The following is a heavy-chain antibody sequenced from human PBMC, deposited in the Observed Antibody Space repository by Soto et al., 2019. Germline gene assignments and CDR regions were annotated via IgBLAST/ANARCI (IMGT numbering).Heavy chain of an antibody. J-gene: IGHJ4*02. CDR2: TSFNGNNK. CDR3: ARDSNRENYLEH. CDR1: GLSFSNYG. Sequence: VQLVESGGGLVQPGRSLRLSCAASGLSFSNYGMHWVRQAPGKGLEWVAVTSFNGNNKWYTDSVKGRFTISRDNSKNTLYLQMDSLRDEDTAVYYCARDSNRENYLEHWGPGTLVTVSS. V-gene: IGHV3-30*03.